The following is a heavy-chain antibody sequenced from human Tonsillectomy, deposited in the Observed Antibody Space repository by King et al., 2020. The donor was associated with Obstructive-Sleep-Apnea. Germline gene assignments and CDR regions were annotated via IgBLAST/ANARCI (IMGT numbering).Heavy chain of an antibody. CDR2: ISRSSSYM. Sequence: VQLVESGGGLVKPGGSLRLSCEASGFSFRDYNFNWVRQAPGKGLEWVSSISRSSSYMYYADSVKGRFTISRDDAKTSLYLQMNSLRPEDTALYYCASSYSTSWNYYYGVDVWGQGTTVTVSS. CDR3: ASSYSTSWNYYYGVDV. V-gene: IGHV3-21*01. D-gene: IGHD6-13*01. CDR1: GFSFRDYN. J-gene: IGHJ6*02.